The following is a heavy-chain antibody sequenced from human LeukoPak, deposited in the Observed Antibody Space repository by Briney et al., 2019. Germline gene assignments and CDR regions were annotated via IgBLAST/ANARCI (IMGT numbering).Heavy chain of an antibody. CDR2: MYPADSDI. Sequence: GESLKISCKGSRYSFTGYWIVWVRQMPGKGLEWMGIMYPADSDIRYSPSFQGQVTISADKSISTAFLQWASLKASDTAMYYCAAAAPNTAGWHYWGQGTLVTVSS. CDR1: RYSFTGYW. V-gene: IGHV5-51*01. CDR3: AAAAPNTAGWHY. D-gene: IGHD6-13*01. J-gene: IGHJ4*02.